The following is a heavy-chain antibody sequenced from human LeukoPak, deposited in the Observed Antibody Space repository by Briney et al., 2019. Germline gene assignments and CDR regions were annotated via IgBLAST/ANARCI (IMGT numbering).Heavy chain of an antibody. J-gene: IGHJ4*02. CDR3: ARVVLSMAYFDS. V-gene: IGHV3-21*01. Sequence: AGGSLRLSCAASGFIFSGYSMNWVRQAPGKGLEWVSSIGGSSSTKYYADSVKGRFSISRDNAKDSLYLQMNSLRAEDTAVYYCARVVLSMAYFDSWGQGTLVTVSS. D-gene: IGHD2/OR15-2a*01. CDR2: IGGSSSTK. CDR1: GFIFSGYS.